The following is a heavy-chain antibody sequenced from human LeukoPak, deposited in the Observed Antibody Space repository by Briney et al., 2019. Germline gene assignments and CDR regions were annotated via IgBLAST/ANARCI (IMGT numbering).Heavy chain of an antibody. CDR2: IWYDGSNK. V-gene: IGHV3-33*01. CDR3: AVPITIFGVPYH. Sequence: VAVIWYDGSNKYYADSVKGRFTISRDNSKNTLYLQMNSLRAEDTAVYYCAVPITIFGVPYHWGQGTLVTVSS. D-gene: IGHD3-3*01. J-gene: IGHJ5*02.